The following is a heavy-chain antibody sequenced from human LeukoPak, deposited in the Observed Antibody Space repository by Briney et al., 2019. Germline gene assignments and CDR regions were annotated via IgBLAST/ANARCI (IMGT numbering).Heavy chain of an antibody. Sequence: SETLSLTCTVSGGSIRSSYYYWGWIRQPPGTGLEWIGSIYDSGSTYYNLSLKSRVTISVDTSKNQFSLKLNSVTAADTAVYYCARGGYCSSTSCFLLRYYYYGMDVWGQGTTVTVSS. CDR3: ARGGYCSSTSCFLLRYYYYGMDV. CDR1: GGSIRSSYYY. D-gene: IGHD2-2*01. V-gene: IGHV4-39*01. CDR2: IYDSGST. J-gene: IGHJ6*02.